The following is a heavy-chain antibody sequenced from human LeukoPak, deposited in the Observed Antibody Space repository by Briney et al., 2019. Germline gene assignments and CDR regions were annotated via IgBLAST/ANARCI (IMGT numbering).Heavy chain of an antibody. J-gene: IGHJ3*02. CDR1: GGSISSYY. CDR2: IYYSGST. Sequence: PSETLSLTCTVSGGSISSYYWSWIRQPPGKGLEWIGYIYYSGSTNYNPSLKSRVTISVDTSKNQFSLKLSSVTAADTAVYYCARVDIAAAVHAFDIWGQGTMVTVSS. CDR3: ARVDIAAAVHAFDI. D-gene: IGHD6-13*01. V-gene: IGHV4-59*01.